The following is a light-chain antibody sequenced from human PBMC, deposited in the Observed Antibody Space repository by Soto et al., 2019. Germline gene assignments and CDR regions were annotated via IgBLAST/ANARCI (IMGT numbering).Light chain of an antibody. CDR2: EVS. J-gene: IGKJ3*01. CDR1: QSVSNY. V-gene: IGKV3-11*01. Sequence: IVLTQSPATLSLSPGERATLSCRASQSVSNYFAWYQQKPGQAPGLLIYEVSNRATGVPARFRGSGSGTDFTLTSSRLEPEDVAVYYCQQRSSWPFTVGPGTKVDIK. CDR3: QQRSSWPFT.